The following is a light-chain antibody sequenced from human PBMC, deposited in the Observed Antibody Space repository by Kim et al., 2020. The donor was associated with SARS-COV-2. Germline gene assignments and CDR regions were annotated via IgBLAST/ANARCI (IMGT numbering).Light chain of an antibody. CDR1: HSISRW. Sequence: ASIGDRITITCRASHSISRWLAWYQQKPGKPPKLQIYKASSLESGVPSRFSGSASGTEFTLTISSLQPDDFATYYCQQYNSYPWTFGQGTKVDIK. CDR2: KAS. CDR3: QQYNSYPWT. J-gene: IGKJ1*01. V-gene: IGKV1-5*03.